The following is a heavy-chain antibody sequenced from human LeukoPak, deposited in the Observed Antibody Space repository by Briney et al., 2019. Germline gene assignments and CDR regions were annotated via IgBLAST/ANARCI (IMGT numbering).Heavy chain of an antibody. CDR2: IWYDGSNK. J-gene: IGHJ4*02. D-gene: IGHD2-15*01. CDR3: AKSRRNIVVVVAATPSLPDY. CDR1: GFTFSSYG. V-gene: IGHV3-33*06. Sequence: GGSLRLSCAASGFTFSSYGMHWVRQAPGKGLEGVAVIWYDGSNKYYADSVKGRFTISRDNSKNTLYLQMNSLRAEDTAVYYCAKSRRNIVVVVAATPSLPDYWGQGTLVTVSS.